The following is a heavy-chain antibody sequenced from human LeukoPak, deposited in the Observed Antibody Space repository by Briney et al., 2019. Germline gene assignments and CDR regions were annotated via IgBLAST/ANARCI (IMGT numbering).Heavy chain of an antibody. CDR1: GYTFTSYY. V-gene: IGHV1-8*03. Sequence: ASLKVSCKASGYTFTSYYMHWVRQAPGQGLEWMGWMKPNSGKTGYAQKFQSRVTITRNTSISTAYVELSSRRSEDTAVYYCARGVQSWGQGTLVTVSS. CDR2: MKPNSGKT. J-gene: IGHJ1*01. CDR3: ARGVQS. D-gene: IGHD4/OR15-4a*01.